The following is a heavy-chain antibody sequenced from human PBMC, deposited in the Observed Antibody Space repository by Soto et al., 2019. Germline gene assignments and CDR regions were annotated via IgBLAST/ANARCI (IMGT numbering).Heavy chain of an antibody. J-gene: IGHJ6*03. Sequence: SQTLSLTCAISGDSVSSNSAAWNWIRQSPSRGIEWLGRTYYRSKWYNDYAVSVKSRITINPDTSKNQFSLQLNSVTPEDTAVYYCAIVLFGVVIISYYYYMDVWGKGTTVTVSS. CDR1: GDSVSSNSAA. D-gene: IGHD3-3*01. CDR2: TYYRSKWYN. CDR3: AIVLFGVVIISYYYYMDV. V-gene: IGHV6-1*01.